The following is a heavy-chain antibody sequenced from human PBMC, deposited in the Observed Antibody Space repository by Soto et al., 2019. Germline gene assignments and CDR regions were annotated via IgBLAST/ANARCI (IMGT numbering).Heavy chain of an antibody. J-gene: IGHJ4*02. V-gene: IGHV3-48*03. CDR1: GFTFSSYE. CDR3: ARDMDGRDSSGWYQIDY. D-gene: IGHD6-19*01. Sequence: EVQLVESGGGLVQPGGSLRLSCAASGFTFSSYEMNWVRQAPGKGLQWVSYISTSGGTTYYGDSVKGRFTISRDNAKNSLYLQMNSLRAEDTAVYYCARDMDGRDSSGWYQIDYWGQGTLVTVSA. CDR2: ISTSGGTT.